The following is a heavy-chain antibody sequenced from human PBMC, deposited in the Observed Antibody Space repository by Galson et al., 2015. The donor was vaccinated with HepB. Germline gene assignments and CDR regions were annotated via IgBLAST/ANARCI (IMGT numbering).Heavy chain of an antibody. CDR3: ARGLVGGPGNYFQK. V-gene: IGHV4-59*01. CDR2: INHSGST. Sequence: SETLSLTCSVSGGSLSLSFWSWIRQLPGKGLEWIGYINHSGSTKYNPSLKTRVTISADASKKQVSLQVTAVTAADTATYYCARGLVGGPGNYFQKWGRGIRVAVSS. CDR1: GGSLSLSF. J-gene: IGHJ4*02. D-gene: IGHD3-9*01.